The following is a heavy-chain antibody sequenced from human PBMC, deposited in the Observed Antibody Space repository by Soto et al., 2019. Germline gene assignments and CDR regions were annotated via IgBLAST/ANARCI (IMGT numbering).Heavy chain of an antibody. CDR2: TYYRSKWYN. D-gene: IGHD1-1*01. CDR1: GDSVSSNSAT. CDR3: GRAHLGTDRYILEPFDP. Sequence: LSQTLSLTCAISGDSVSSNSATWNWIRQSPSRGLEWLGRTYYRSKWYNDYAISVRSRITINPDTSKNQFSLQLNSVIPEDTAVYYCGRAHLGTDRYILEPFDPWGQGTLVTV. J-gene: IGHJ5*02. V-gene: IGHV6-1*01.